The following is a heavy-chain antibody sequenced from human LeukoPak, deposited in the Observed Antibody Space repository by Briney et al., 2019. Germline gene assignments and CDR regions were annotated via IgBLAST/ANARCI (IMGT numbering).Heavy chain of an antibody. V-gene: IGHV4-39*01. CDR1: GGSFSSSRYY. Sequence: TETLSLTCSVSGGSFSSSRYYAGGLGLPPGEGLEWIGSIYYSGRTYYHRSLKSRVTISVHTSKNRFSLKLSFVTAADPAVYYCASAEGGGDSSSWYYLEYFQHWGQGTLVTVSS. CDR3: ASAEGGGDSSSWYYLEYFQH. CDR2: IYYSGRT. D-gene: IGHD6-13*01. J-gene: IGHJ1*01.